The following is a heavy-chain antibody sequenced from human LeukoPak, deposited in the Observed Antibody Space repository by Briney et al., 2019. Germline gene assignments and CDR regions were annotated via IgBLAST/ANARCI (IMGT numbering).Heavy chain of an antibody. Sequence: GASVKLSCTVSGYTLTEFSMHWVRQAPGKGLEWMLGFDLEDGETIYAQKFQGRVTMTEDTSTDTAYMELSSLRSEATAVYYCATEVGGNAREGSWGQGTLVTVSS. V-gene: IGHV1-24*01. CDR1: GYTLTEFS. CDR2: FDLEDGET. J-gene: IGHJ5*02. CDR3: ATEVGGNAREGS. D-gene: IGHD4-23*01.